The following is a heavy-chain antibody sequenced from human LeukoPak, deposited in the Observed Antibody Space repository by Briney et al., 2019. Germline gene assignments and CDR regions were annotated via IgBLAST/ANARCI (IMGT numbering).Heavy chain of an antibody. CDR3: AKDPKGYYYMDV. V-gene: IGHV3-23*01. CDR2: ISGSGGST. J-gene: IGHJ6*03. CDR1: GFTFNNYA. Sequence: GGSLRLSCAASGFTFNNYAMSWVRQAPGKGLEWVSAISGSGGSTYYADSVKGRFTISRDNSKNTLYLQMNSLRAEDTAVYYCAKDPKGYYYMDVWGKGTTVTISS.